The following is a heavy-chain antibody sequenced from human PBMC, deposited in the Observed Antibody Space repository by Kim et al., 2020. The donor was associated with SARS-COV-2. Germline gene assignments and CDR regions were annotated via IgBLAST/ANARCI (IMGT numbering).Heavy chain of an antibody. CDR3: AKGGREIWVRGVYYYYYGMDG. D-gene: IGHD3-10*01. J-gene: IGHJ6*01. V-gene: IGHV3-33*06. CDR2: IWYDGSNK. CDR1: GFTFSSYG. Sequence: GGSLRLSCAASGFTFSSYGMHWVRQAPGKGLEWVAVIWYDGSNKYYADSVKGRFTISRDNSKNTLYLQMNSLRAEDTAVYYCAKGGREIWVRGVYYYYYGMDGWGQGSTVTVSS.